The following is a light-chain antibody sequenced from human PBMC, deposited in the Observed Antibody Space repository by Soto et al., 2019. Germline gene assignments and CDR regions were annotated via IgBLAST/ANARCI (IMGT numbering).Light chain of an antibody. CDR2: GAS. J-gene: IGKJ2*01. CDR1: QSVNSNY. Sequence: EIVLTQSPGTLSLSPGERATLSCRASQSVNSNYLAWYQQKPDQVPRPRIYGASIRAAGVPDRLSGSGSGTDFTLTISRLEPEDYAVYYCQQYGTSPHTFGQGTKLEIK. CDR3: QQYGTSPHT. V-gene: IGKV3-20*01.